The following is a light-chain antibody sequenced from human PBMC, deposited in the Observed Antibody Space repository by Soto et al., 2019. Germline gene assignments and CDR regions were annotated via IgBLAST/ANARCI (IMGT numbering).Light chain of an antibody. Sequence: EIVLTQSSATLSVSPGERVILSCRASQNIDGDLAWYQQKPGQAPRFLIYGAFTRATGVPPRFSGWGSGTQFALAISSLQPEDSALYYCQQYNNWPWTFGQGTKVDIK. CDR1: QNIDGD. V-gene: IGKV3-15*01. CDR2: GAF. CDR3: QQYNNWPWT. J-gene: IGKJ1*01.